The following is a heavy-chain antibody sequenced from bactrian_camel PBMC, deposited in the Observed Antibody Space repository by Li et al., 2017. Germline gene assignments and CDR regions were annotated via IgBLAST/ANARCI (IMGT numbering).Heavy chain of an antibody. CDR2: IYTDRVLT. J-gene: IGHJ4*01. CDR1: GDIRTCG. D-gene: IGHD2*01. V-gene: IGHV3S40*01. Sequence: VQLVESGGGSVQTGESLKLSCTASGDIRTCGVHWLRQAPGKQRDRVAAIYTDRVLTYYADSVKGRFTISQDNARNTVYLQMNNLETSDTAVYYCSTGSWTTAPKGQGTQVTVS.